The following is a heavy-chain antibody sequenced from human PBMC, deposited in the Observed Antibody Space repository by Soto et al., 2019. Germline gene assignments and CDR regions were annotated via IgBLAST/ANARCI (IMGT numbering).Heavy chain of an antibody. CDR1: GFTFDDYG. CDR2: INWNGGST. Sequence: GGSLRLSCAASGFTFDDYGMSWVRQAPGKGLEWVSGINWNGGSTGYADSVKGRFIISRDNAKNSLYLQMNSLRAEDTALYHCARAGYYGSGSYDVWGKGTTVTVSS. V-gene: IGHV3-20*01. D-gene: IGHD3-10*01. J-gene: IGHJ6*04. CDR3: ARAGYYGSGSYDV.